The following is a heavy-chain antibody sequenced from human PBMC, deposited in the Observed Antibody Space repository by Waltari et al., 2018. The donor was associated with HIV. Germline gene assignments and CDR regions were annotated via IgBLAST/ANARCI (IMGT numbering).Heavy chain of an antibody. CDR2: IYADDST. J-gene: IGHJ3*02. D-gene: IGHD2-15*01. V-gene: IGHV3-53*01. Sequence: EVGLVESGGGLIQPGGSLRLSCIVSGFTVRDPYMTWVRQAPGKGLEWVSVIYADDSTFYAESVKGRFIIARDYSKNTLYLQMSSLRADDSAVYFCARGSFSSGGGAFDIWGLGAKVSVSS. CDR1: GFTVRDPY. CDR3: ARGSFSSGGGAFDI.